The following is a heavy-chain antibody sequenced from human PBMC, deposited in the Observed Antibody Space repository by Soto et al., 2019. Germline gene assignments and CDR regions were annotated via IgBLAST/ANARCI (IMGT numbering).Heavy chain of an antibody. CDR2: IYPTGST. J-gene: IGHJ4*02. D-gene: IGHD1-7*01. Sequence: SETLSLTCAVSGGSFTSNNWWTWVRQPPGQGLEWIGEIYPTGSTNYNPSLKSRVTISLDKSENQFPLKVTSLTAADTAVYYCASRDPGTSVDYWGQGTLVTVSS. CDR3: ASRDPGTSVDY. V-gene: IGHV4-4*02. CDR1: GGSFTSNNW.